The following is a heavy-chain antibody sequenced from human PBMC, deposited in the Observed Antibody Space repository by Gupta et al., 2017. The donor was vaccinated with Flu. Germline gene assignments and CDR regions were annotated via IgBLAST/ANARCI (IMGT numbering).Heavy chain of an antibody. CDR2: IKNRAQSTIA. CDR1: GFTFSDHY. CDR3: ARDSSASLDQ. Sequence: YGAASGFTFSDHYMDWVRQAPGKGLEWVGRIKNRAQSTIADYVASVKGRFTMSRDDSKNSLYLQMNFLKVEDTAVYFCARDSSASLDQWGQGTL. V-gene: IGHV3-72*01. J-gene: IGHJ4*02.